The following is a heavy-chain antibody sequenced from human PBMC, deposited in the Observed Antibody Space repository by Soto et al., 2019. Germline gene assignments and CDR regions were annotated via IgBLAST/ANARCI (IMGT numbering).Heavy chain of an antibody. CDR3: ARVTPGNNLYYFSGLDV. Sequence: GGSLRLSCVASGFNFGTYAIHWVRQAPGKGLQWVALIAYDGINTYYADSVKGRFTISRDNSKNTLHLQMNSLRPEDTGVCFCARVTPGNNLYYFSGLDVWGQGTSVTVSS. J-gene: IGHJ6*02. CDR2: IAYDGINT. D-gene: IGHD1-1*01. CDR1: GFNFGTYA. V-gene: IGHV3-30-3*01.